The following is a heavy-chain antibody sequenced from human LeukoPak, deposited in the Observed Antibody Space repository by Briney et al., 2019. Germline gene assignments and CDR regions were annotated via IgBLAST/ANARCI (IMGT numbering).Heavy chain of an antibody. CDR2: SSVYNDNA. Sequence: ASVNVSCKASGYTFTGYGISWVRQAPGQGLEWMGWSSVYNDNANYAQKFQGRVTMTTDISTRTAYMELRSLRSDDTAVYYCARDHSAPITYYYDSSGYHDYWGQGTRVTVSS. J-gene: IGHJ4*02. CDR3: ARDHSAPITYYYDSSGYHDY. CDR1: GYTFTGYG. D-gene: IGHD3-22*01. V-gene: IGHV1-18*01.